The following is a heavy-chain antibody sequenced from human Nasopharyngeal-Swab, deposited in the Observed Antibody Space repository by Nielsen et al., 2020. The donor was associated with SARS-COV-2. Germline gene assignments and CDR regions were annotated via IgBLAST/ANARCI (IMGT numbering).Heavy chain of an antibody. J-gene: IGHJ6*02. CDR2: ISYDGSNK. V-gene: IGHV3-30*03. Sequence: LSLTCAASGFSFRSYGMHWVRQAPGKGLAWVAVISYDGSNKDYADSVKGRFTISRDNSKNTLYLQTNSPRADDTAVYYCARGTIFGVVKRGPWDYYGMDVWGQGTTVTVSS. CDR3: ARGTIFGVVKRGPWDYYGMDV. CDR1: GFSFRSYG. D-gene: IGHD3-3*01.